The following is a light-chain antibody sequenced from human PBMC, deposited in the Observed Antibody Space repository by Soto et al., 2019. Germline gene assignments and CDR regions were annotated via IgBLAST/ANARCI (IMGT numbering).Light chain of an antibody. CDR3: EQRSTWPWT. J-gene: IGKJ1*01. CDR2: DTS. V-gene: IGKV3-11*01. Sequence: EIVLTQSPATLSLSPGERATLSCRASQSVSSYLAWYQHKFGQAPRLLFYDTSNRAAGTPARFGSSGSGTDFTLTISSLEPEDFAVYYCEQRSTWPWTVGQGTKVGIK. CDR1: QSVSSY.